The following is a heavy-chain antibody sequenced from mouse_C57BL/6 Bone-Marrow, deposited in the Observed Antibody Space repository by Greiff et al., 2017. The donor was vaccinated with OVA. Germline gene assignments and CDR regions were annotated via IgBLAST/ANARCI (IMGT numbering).Heavy chain of an antibody. D-gene: IGHD3-2*02. CDR1: GYSFTGYY. CDR2: INPSTGGT. V-gene: IGHV1-42*01. Sequence: VQLQQSGPELVKPGASVKISCKASGYSFTGYYMNWVKQSPEKSLEWIGEINPSTGGTTYNQKFKAKATLTVDKSSSTAYMQLKSLTSEDSAVYYCARGGYTSFDYWGQGTTLTVSS. J-gene: IGHJ2*01. CDR3: ARGGYTSFDY.